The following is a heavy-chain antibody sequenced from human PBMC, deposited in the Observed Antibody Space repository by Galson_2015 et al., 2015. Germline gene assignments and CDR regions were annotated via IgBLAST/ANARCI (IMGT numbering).Heavy chain of an antibody. D-gene: IGHD5-18*01. CDR2: INPNSGGT. J-gene: IGHJ5*02. CDR1: GYTFTGYY. CDR3: ARGTAHPHKGWFDP. Sequence: SVKVSCKASGYTFTGYYMHWVRQAPGQGLEWMGRINPNSGGTNYAQKFQGRVTMTRDTSISTAYMELSRLRSDDTAVYYCARGTAHPHKGWFDPWGQGTLVTVSS. V-gene: IGHV1-2*06.